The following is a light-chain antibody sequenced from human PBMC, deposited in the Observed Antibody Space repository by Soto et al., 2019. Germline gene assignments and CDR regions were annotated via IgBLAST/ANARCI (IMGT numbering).Light chain of an antibody. CDR3: QQYGGVPYT. J-gene: IGKJ2*01. CDR1: ESISRDY. V-gene: IGKV3-20*01. CDR2: GAS. Sequence: EILLTQSPGTLSLSPGQRATLSCRASESISRDYLAWYQQRLGQAPRLLIYGASSGATGIPDRFSGSGSGKDLTLTISILEPEDFAIYYCQQYGGVPYTFGQGTKLEIK.